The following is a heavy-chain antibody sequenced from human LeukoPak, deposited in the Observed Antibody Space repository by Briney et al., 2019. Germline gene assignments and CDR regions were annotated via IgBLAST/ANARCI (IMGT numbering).Heavy chain of an antibody. Sequence: TLSLTCTVSGGSMRSDGYYWRWIRQPPGKALEWLALIDWDDDKYYSTSLKTRLTISKDTSKNQVVLTMTNMDPVDTATYYCARMRSSIAVAGNDAFDIWGQGTMVTVSS. CDR1: GGSMRSDGYY. J-gene: IGHJ3*02. D-gene: IGHD6-19*01. CDR3: ARMRSSIAVAGNDAFDI. V-gene: IGHV2-70*01. CDR2: IDWDDDK.